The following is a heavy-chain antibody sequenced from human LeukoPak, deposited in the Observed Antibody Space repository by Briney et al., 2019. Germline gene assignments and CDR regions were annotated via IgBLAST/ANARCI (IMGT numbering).Heavy chain of an antibody. CDR1: GFTFSSYA. Sequence: GGSLRLSCAASGFTFSSYAMSWVRQAPGKGLEWVSAISGSGGSTYYADSVKGRFTISRDNSKNTLYLQTNSLRAEDTAVYYCAKTDTEYCDDTSGGSCYSYYYYGMDVWGQGTTVTVSS. CDR2: ISGSGGST. J-gene: IGHJ6*02. CDR3: AKTDTEYCDDTSGGSCYSYYYYGMDV. D-gene: IGHD2-15*01. V-gene: IGHV3-23*01.